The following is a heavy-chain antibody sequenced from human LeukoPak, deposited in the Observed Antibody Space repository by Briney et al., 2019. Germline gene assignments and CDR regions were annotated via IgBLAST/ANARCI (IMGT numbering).Heavy chain of an antibody. CDR2: ISSSSSYI. CDR1: GFTFSSDS. CDR3: ARATSSSWYSG. Sequence: GGSLRLSCADSGFTFSSDSTNWVRPAPGEGLEWVSSISSSSSYIYYADSVKGRFTISRDNAKNSLYLQMNSLRAEDTAVYYCARATSSSWYSGWGQGTLVTVSS. J-gene: IGHJ4*02. V-gene: IGHV3-21*01. D-gene: IGHD6-13*01.